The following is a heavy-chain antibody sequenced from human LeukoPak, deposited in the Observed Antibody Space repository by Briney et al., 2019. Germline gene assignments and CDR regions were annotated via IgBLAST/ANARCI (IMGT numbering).Heavy chain of an antibody. CDR1: GFTFSSYW. V-gene: IGHV3-7*05. CDR3: ARDRATMVRGVSSYFDY. J-gene: IGHJ4*02. Sequence: GGSLRLSCAASGFTFSSYWMSWVRQAPGKGLEWVANIKQDGSEKYYVDSVKGRFTISRDNAKNSLYLQMNSLRAEDTAVYYCARDRATMVRGVSSYFDYWGQGTLVTVSS. CDR2: IKQDGSEK. D-gene: IGHD3-10*01.